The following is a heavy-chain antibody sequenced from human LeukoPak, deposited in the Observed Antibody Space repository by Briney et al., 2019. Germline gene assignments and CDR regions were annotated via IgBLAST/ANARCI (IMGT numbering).Heavy chain of an antibody. J-gene: IGHJ4*02. D-gene: IGHD2-2*01. Sequence: ASVKVSCKASGYTFSNSAFSWVRQAPGQGLEWMGWISSGRNEDPNYAQKFQGRVTMTTDTSTNTIYMELRSLRSDDTAVYYCARQYWSRTSCQYYPDYWGQGTLVTVSS. CDR1: GYTFSNSA. CDR3: ARQYWSRTSCQYYPDY. V-gene: IGHV1-18*01. CDR2: ISSGRNEDP.